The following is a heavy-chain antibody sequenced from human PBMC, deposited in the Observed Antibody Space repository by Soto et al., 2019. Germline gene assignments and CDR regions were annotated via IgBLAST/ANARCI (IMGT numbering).Heavy chain of an antibody. J-gene: IGHJ6*04. Sequence: PSQTLSLTCAISGDSVSSNSAAWKCIRQSPSRGLEWLGRTYYRSTRWYNDYAVSVKSRITVNPDTSKNQFSLHLNSVTPEDTAVYYCSGTSSLKWYHMSVCDKRISVIVSS. D-gene: IGHD1-7*01. V-gene: IGHV6-1*01. CDR2: TYYRSTRWYN. CDR1: GDSVSSNSAA. CDR3: SGTSSLKWYHMSV.